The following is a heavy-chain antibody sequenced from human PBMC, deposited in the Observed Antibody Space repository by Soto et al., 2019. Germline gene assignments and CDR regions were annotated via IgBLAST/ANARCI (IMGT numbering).Heavy chain of an antibody. D-gene: IGHD3-3*01. Sequence: QVQLVQSGAEVKKPGSSVKVSCKASGGTFSSYAISWVRQAPGQGLEWMGGIIPIFGTANYAQKFQGRVTITADKSTSTAYMGLSSLRSEDTAVDYCASPTREWLPPARDYYYGMDVWGQGTTVTVSS. CDR3: ASPTREWLPPARDYYYGMDV. V-gene: IGHV1-69*06. CDR2: IIPIFGTA. CDR1: GGTFSSYA. J-gene: IGHJ6*02.